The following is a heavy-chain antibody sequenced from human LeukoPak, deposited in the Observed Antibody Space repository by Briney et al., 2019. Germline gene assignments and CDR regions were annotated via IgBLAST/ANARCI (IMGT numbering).Heavy chain of an antibody. D-gene: IGHD6-19*01. V-gene: IGHV3-23*01. CDR1: GFTFSSYT. CDR2: ISGSGGST. Sequence: AGGSLRLSCAASGFTFSSYTMNWVRQAPGKGLEWVSAISGSGGSTYYADSVNGRFTISRDNSKNTLYLQMNSLRAEDTAVYYCARIGSPDQIAVDAFDIWGQGTMVTVSS. J-gene: IGHJ3*02. CDR3: ARIGSPDQIAVDAFDI.